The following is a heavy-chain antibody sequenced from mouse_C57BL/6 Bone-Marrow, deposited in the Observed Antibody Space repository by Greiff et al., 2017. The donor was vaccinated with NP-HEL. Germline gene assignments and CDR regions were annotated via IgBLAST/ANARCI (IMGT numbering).Heavy chain of an antibody. CDR1: GFTFSNYW. CDR2: IRLKSDNYAT. CDR3: TAPDYYGSSPWYFDV. V-gene: IGHV6-3*01. D-gene: IGHD1-1*01. J-gene: IGHJ1*03. Sequence: EVKLVESGGGLVQPGGSMKLSCVASGFTFSNYWMNWVRQSPEKGLEWVAQIRLKSDNYATHYAESVKGRFTISRDDSKSSVYLQMNNLRAEDTGIYYCTAPDYYGSSPWYFDVWGTGTTVTVSS.